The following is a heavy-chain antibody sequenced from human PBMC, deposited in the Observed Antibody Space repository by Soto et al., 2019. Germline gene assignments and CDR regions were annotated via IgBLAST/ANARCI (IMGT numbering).Heavy chain of an antibody. CDR3: ARRRRGITMVRGTYAMDV. Sequence: QVQLQQWGAGLLKPSDTLSLGCAVYGESFSGYYWNWIRQPPGKGLEWIGEINDFGSTNYKPSLASRVTISVDTSKKQFSLRLNSVTAADADVYYCARRRRGITMVRGTYAMDVWGQGTTVTVSS. J-gene: IGHJ6*02. D-gene: IGHD3-10*01. CDR1: GESFSGYY. CDR2: INDFGST. V-gene: IGHV4-34*01.